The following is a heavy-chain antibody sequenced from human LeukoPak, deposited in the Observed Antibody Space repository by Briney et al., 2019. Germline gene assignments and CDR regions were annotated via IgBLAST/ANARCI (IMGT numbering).Heavy chain of an antibody. CDR1: GFTFDDYA. V-gene: IGHV3-21*01. Sequence: GGSLRLSCAASGFTFDDYAMSWVRQAPGKGLEWVSSITTSSSYIYYADSVKGRFTISRDNAKNSLSLQMNSLRAEDTAVYYCVREIIRLGQDDYFDYWGQGTLVTVSS. CDR2: ITTSSSYI. CDR3: VREIIRLGQDDYFDY. J-gene: IGHJ4*02. D-gene: IGHD3-3*02.